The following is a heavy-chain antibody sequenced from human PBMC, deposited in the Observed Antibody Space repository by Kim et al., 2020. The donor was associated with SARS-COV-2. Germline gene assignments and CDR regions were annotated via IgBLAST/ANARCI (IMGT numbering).Heavy chain of an antibody. CDR2: IGTAGDT. CDR1: GFTFSSYD. Sequence: GGSLRLSCAASGFTFSSYDMHWVRQATGKGLEWVSAIGTAGDTYYPGSVKGRFTISRENAKNSLYLQMNSLRAGDTAVYYCARDRGSSGYYDNWGQGTLVTVSS. V-gene: IGHV3-13*01. J-gene: IGHJ4*02. CDR3: ARDRGSSGYYDN. D-gene: IGHD3-22*01.